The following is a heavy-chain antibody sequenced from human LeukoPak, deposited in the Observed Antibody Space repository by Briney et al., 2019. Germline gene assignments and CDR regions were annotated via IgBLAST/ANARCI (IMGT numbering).Heavy chain of an antibody. CDR2: ISSSSTYI. D-gene: IGHD1-26*01. V-gene: IGHV3-21*01. Sequence: GGSLRLSCAASGFTFSSYSMNWVRQAPGKGLEWVSSISSSSTYIYYADSVKGRFTISRDNAKNTLYLQMNSLRAEDTAVYYCARDPLSYYVGDYWGQGTLVTVSS. J-gene: IGHJ4*02. CDR1: GFTFSSYS. CDR3: ARDPLSYYVGDY.